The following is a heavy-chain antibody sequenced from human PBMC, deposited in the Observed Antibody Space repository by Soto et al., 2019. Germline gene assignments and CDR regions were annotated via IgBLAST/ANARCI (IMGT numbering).Heavy chain of an antibody. CDR2: FYYTGSI. J-gene: IGHJ4*02. Sequence: QVQLQESGPGLVKPSETLSLTCTVSGGSVSSGNYYWSWIRQPPGKGLEWIGYFYYTGSINYNPSLKSQVTIFIDASKNQFSLRLSSVTAADTAVYYCARSMFYSDGTNYSPFEYLGQGTLVTASS. CDR3: ARSMFYSDGTNYSPFEY. V-gene: IGHV4-61*01. CDR1: GGSVSSGNYY. D-gene: IGHD3-22*01.